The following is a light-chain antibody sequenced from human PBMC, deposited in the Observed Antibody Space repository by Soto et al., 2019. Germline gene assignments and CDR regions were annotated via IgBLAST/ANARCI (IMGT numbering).Light chain of an antibody. CDR1: QSVGSF. Sequence: EIVLTRSQATVSLSPGLRVPXTCWASQSVGSFLAWYQQKPGQANRLIIYDTSKRATGITDRFSGSGSGTDFTLTISRLEPEDFAVYYCQQHGTSPITFGQGTPVEIK. J-gene: IGKJ5*01. CDR2: DTS. CDR3: QQHGTSPIT. V-gene: IGKV3-20*01.